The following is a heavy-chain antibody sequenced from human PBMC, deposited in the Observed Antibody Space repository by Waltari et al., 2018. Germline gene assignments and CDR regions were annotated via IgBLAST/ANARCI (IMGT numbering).Heavy chain of an antibody. CDR3: ASLYSSGWYDAFDI. CDR1: GGSISSYY. J-gene: IGHJ3*02. Sequence: QVQLQASGPGLGEPSETLSLTCPVPGGSISSYYWSWIRQPPGKGLEWIGYIYYSGSTNYNPSLKSRVTISVDTSKNQFSLKLSSVTAADTAVYYCASLYSSGWYDAFDIWGQGTMVTVSS. D-gene: IGHD6-19*01. V-gene: IGHV4-59*08. CDR2: IYYSGST.